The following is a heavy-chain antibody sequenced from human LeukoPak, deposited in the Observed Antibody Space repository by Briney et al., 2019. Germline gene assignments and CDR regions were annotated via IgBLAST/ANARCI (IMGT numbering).Heavy chain of an antibody. CDR3: ARTTAMVTIFDY. D-gene: IGHD5-18*01. V-gene: IGHV1-69*13. CDR1: GGTFSSYA. CDR2: IIPIFGTA. J-gene: IGHJ4*02. Sequence: SVKVSCKASGGTFSSYAISWVRQAPGQGLEWMGGIIPIFGTANYAQKFQGRVTITADESTSTAYMELSSLRSEDTAVYYCARTTAMVTIFDYWGQGTLVTVSS.